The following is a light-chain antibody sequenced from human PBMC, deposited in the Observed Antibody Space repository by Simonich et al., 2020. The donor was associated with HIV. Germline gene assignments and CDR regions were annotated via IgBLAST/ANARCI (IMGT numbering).Light chain of an antibody. CDR1: QSVSYSSSNKNY. J-gene: IGKJ1*01. CDR3: QQYYSTPPT. V-gene: IGKV4-1*01. Sequence: DIVMTQSPDSLAVSLGERATINCKSSQSVSYSSSNKNYLAWYQHKPGQPPKLLIYWASTRESGVPDRFSASGSGTDFTLTISSLQAEDVAIYYCQQYYSTPPTFGQGTKVEIK. CDR2: WAS.